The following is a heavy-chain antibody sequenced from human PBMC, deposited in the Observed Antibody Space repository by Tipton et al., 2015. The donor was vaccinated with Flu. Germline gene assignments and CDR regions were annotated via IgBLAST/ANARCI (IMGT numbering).Heavy chain of an antibody. Sequence: TLSLTCAVSAYSISSGYYWGWIRQPPGKGLEWIGCVYHGGTTYYNPSLKGRVALSLDTFNNQFSLKLTSVTAADTAVYFCATTTYYYGSGTHDYWGQGTLVTVSS. J-gene: IGHJ4*02. V-gene: IGHV4-38-2*01. CDR3: ATTTYYYGSGTHDY. CDR2: VYHGGTT. D-gene: IGHD3-10*01. CDR1: AYSISSGYY.